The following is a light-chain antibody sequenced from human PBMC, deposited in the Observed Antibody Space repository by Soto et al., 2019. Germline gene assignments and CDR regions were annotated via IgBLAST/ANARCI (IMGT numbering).Light chain of an antibody. V-gene: IGKV3-20*01. Sequence: EIVLTQSPGTLSLSPWERATLSCRASQSVSNNYLAWYQQKPGQAPRLLIYGASNRATGIPDRFSGSGSGTDFTLTISRLEPEDFAVYYCQQYGSSPLTFGRGTKVDIK. CDR1: QSVSNNY. CDR3: QQYGSSPLT. J-gene: IGKJ4*01. CDR2: GAS.